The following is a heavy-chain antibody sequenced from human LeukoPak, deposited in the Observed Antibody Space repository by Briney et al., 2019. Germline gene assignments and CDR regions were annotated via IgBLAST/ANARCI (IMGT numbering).Heavy chain of an antibody. V-gene: IGHV3-30*02. Sequence: GGSLRLSCAASGFNFRNYGIHWVRQAPGKGLEWVTFIQYDGTEKYYADSVKGRFTISRDNSKNTLYLQMNSLRPEDTALYYCAKNILTMTMDYMDVWGKGTTVTVSS. CDR3: AKNILTMTMDYMDV. D-gene: IGHD4/OR15-4a*01. CDR1: GFNFRNYG. CDR2: IQYDGTEK. J-gene: IGHJ6*03.